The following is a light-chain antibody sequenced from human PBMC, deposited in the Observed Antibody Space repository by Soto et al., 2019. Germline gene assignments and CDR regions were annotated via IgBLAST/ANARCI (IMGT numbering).Light chain of an antibody. CDR3: QSYDSSPSGSVV. CDR1: SSNIGAGYD. CDR2: GNS. J-gene: IGLJ2*01. Sequence: QSVLTQPPSVSGAPGQRVTISCTGSSSNIGAGYDVHWYQQLPGTAPKLLMYGNSNRPSGVPDRFSGSKSGTSASLAITGLQADDEAAYYCQSYDSSPSGSVVFGGGTKVTVL. V-gene: IGLV1-40*01.